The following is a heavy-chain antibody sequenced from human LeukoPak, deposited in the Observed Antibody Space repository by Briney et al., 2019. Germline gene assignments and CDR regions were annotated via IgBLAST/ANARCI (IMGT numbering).Heavy chain of an antibody. J-gene: IGHJ4*02. V-gene: IGHV1-2*02. CDR2: INPNSGGT. Sequence: GASVKVSCKASGYTFTGYYMHWVRQAPGQRLEGMGWINPNSGGTNYAQKFQGRVTMTRDTSISTAYLELSRLRSDDTAVYYCARGTEDIVVVPAAMGIFDYWGQGTLVTVSS. CDR3: ARGTEDIVVVPAAMGIFDY. D-gene: IGHD2-2*01. CDR1: GYTFTGYY.